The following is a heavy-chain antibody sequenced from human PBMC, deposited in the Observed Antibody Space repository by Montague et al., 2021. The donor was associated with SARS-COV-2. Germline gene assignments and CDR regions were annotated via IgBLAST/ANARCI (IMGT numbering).Heavy chain of an antibody. CDR3: ARDTEGYTSSWYHDY. V-gene: IGHV4-59*01. CDR1: GGSISSYY. CDR2: IYYGGST. Sequence: SETLSLTCTVSGGSISSYYWRWIRQPPGKGLEWIGYIYYGGSTXXXPSXXXRVTISVDTSKNQFALKLSSVTAADTAVYCCARDTEGYTSSWYHDYWGQGTLLTVSS. D-gene: IGHD6-13*01. J-gene: IGHJ4*02.